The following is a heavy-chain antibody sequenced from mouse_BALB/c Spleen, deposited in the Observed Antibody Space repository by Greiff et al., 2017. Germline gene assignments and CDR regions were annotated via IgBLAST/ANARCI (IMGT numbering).Heavy chain of an antibody. D-gene: IGHD2-10*01. CDR2: INPSNGGT. V-gene: IGHV1S16*01. J-gene: IGHJ3*01. Sequence: QVQLQQPGAELVKPGASVKLSCKASGYTFTSYYMYWVKQRPGQGLEWIGGINPSNGGTKFNEKFKSKATLTVDKSSSTAYMQLSSLTSEDSAVYYCTTYYGNYGFAYWGQGTRVTVSA. CDR3: TTYYGNYGFAY. CDR1: GYTFTSYY.